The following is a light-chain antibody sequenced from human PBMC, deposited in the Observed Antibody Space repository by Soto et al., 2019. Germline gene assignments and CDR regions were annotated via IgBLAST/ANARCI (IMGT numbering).Light chain of an antibody. CDR3: QQYNSWPLT. CDR1: QSVRSN. J-gene: IGKJ5*01. V-gene: IGKV3-15*01. CDR2: AAS. Sequence: EILMTQSPAALSVSPGEAATLSCGASQSVRSNLAWYQQKPGQAPRLLLYAASTRATCISARFSGSGSGTDFTLTISSLQSEDFAVYYCQQYNSWPLTFGQGTRLEIK.